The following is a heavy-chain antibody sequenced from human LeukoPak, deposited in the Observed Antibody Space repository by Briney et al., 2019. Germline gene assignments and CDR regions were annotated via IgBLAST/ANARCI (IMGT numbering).Heavy chain of an antibody. CDR1: GFTFSSYA. CDR3: AKDTGQVTVDSSGYFVGLLDY. V-gene: IGHV3-23*01. Sequence: PGGSLRLSCAASGFTFSSYAMSWVRQAPGKGLEWVSAISGSGGSTYYADSVKGRFTISRDNSKNTLYLQMNSLRAEDTAVYYCAKDTGQVTVDSSGYFVGLLDYWGQGTLVTASS. D-gene: IGHD3-22*01. J-gene: IGHJ4*02. CDR2: ISGSGGST.